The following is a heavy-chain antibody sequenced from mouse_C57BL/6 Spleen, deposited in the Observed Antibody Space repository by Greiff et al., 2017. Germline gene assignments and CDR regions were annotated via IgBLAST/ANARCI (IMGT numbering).Heavy chain of an antibody. CDR1: GFTFSSYG. V-gene: IGHV5-6*01. J-gene: IGHJ4*01. CDR2: ISSGGSYT. Sequence: EVKVVESGGDLVKPGGSLKLSCAASGFTFSSYGMSWVRQTPDKRLEWVATISSGGSYTYYPDSVKGRFTISRDNAKNTLYLQMSSLKSEDTAMYYCARPPRDYAMDYWGQGTSVTVSS. CDR3: ARPPRDYAMDY.